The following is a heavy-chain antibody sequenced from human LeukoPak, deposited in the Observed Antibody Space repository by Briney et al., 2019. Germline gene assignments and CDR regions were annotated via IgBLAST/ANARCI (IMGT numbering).Heavy chain of an antibody. Sequence: GGSLRLSRAASGFIFSNYVMSWVRQPPGKGLEWVSAISGSGGSTYYADSVKGRFIISRDNSKNTLYLQMNGLRAGDTAIYYCAKGGQQLERTVDSWGQGSLVTVSS. J-gene: IGHJ4*02. D-gene: IGHD6-13*01. CDR1: GFIFSNYV. CDR3: AKGGQQLERTVDS. CDR2: ISGSGGST. V-gene: IGHV3-23*01.